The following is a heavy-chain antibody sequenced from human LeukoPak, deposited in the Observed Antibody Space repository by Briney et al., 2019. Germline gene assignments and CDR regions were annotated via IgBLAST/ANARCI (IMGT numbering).Heavy chain of an antibody. V-gene: IGHV3-30*18. J-gene: IGHJ6*02. CDR1: GFTFSSYG. D-gene: IGHD2-2*01. CDR2: ISYDGSNK. CDR3: AKAIVVVPAASLRYYYYGMDV. Sequence: PGGSLRLSCAASGFTFSSYGMHWVRQAPGKGLEWVAVISYDGSNKYYADSVKGRFTISRDNSKNTLYLQMNSLRAEDTAVYYCAKAIVVVPAASLRYYYYGMDVWGQGTTVTVSS.